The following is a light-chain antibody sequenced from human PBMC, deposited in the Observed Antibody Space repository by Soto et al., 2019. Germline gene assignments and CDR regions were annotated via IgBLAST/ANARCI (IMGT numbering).Light chain of an antibody. CDR3: QQYGGWT. V-gene: IGKV3-20*01. CDR2: GTS. J-gene: IGKJ1*01. CDR1: QTISSNF. Sequence: EILLTQSPGTLSVSPGERATLSCRTSQTISSNFLAWYQQKPGQAPGLLIYGTSSRATGIPDRFSGSGSGTDFTLTISSLDPEDSAIYYCQQYGGWTFGQGTKVEIK.